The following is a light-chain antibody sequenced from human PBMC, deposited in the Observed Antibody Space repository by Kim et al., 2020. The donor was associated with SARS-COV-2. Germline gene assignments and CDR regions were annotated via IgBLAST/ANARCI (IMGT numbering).Light chain of an antibody. CDR1: NSNIGAGYD. CDR2: GNS. Sequence: VTTAGTGRNSNIGAGYDVHWYQQLPGTAPKLLIYGNSNRPSGVPDRFSGSKSGTSASLAITGLQAEDEADYYCQSYDSSLSGPHWVFGGGTQLTVL. J-gene: IGLJ3*02. CDR3: QSYDSSLSGPHWV. V-gene: IGLV1-40*01.